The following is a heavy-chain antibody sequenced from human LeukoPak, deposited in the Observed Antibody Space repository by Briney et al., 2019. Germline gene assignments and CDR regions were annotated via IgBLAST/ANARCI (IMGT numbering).Heavy chain of an antibody. J-gene: IGHJ4*02. D-gene: IGHD5-18*01. CDR2: IYTSGST. CDR1: GGSISSYY. V-gene: IGHV4-4*07. Sequence: PSETLSLTCTVSGGSISSYYWSWIRQPAGKGLEWIGRIYTSGSTNYNPSLKSRVTMSVDTSKNQFSLKLSSVTAADTAVYYCARDIFSYGYDYFDYWGQGILVTVSS. CDR3: ARDIFSYGYDYFDY.